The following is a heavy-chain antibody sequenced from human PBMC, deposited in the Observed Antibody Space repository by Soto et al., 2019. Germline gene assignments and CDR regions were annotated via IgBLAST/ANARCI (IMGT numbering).Heavy chain of an antibody. CDR3: ARDGYDGSGSPYPAY. D-gene: IGHD3-10*01. CDR2: IYYLGST. Sequence: XETLSLTCSVSGCSISEYFWSWIRQSPGKGLEWIGYIYYLGSTDYNPSLKSRVTISVDTSKRQFSLRLTSVTAADTAVYYCARDGYDGSGSPYPAYWGPGTQVTVSS. V-gene: IGHV4-59*01. J-gene: IGHJ1*01. CDR1: GCSISEYF.